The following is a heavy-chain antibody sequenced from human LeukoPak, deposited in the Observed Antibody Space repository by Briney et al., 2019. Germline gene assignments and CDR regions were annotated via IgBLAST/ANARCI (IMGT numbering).Heavy chain of an antibody. D-gene: IGHD3-22*01. V-gene: IGHV3-23*01. J-gene: IGHJ4*02. CDR3: AKDSMRYYDSSGYYSDY. Sequence: GGSLRLSCAASGFTVSSNYMSWVRQAPGKGLEWVSVISGSGGSTHYADSVKGRFTISRDNSKNTLYLQMNSLRAEDTAVYYCAKDSMRYYDSSGYYSDYWGQGTLVTVSS. CDR1: GFTVSSNY. CDR2: ISGSGGST.